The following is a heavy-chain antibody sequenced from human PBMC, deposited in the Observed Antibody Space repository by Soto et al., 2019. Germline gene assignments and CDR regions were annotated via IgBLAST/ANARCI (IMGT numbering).Heavy chain of an antibody. Sequence: GGSLRLSCAASGFTFSSYGMHWVRQAPGKGLEWVAVIWYDGSNKYYADSVKGRFTISRDNSKNTLYLQMNSLRAEDTAVYYCARAMRRLTRTYYYGSGSYSDYMDVWGKGTTVTVSS. V-gene: IGHV3-33*01. CDR1: GFTFSSYG. CDR3: ARAMRRLTRTYYYGSGSYSDYMDV. J-gene: IGHJ6*03. CDR2: IWYDGSNK. D-gene: IGHD3-10*01.